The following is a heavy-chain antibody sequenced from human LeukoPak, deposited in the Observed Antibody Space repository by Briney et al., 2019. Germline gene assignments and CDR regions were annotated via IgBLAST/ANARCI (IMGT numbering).Heavy chain of an antibody. J-gene: IGHJ4*02. V-gene: IGHV4-38-2*02. CDR1: GYSISSGYY. CDR2: IYYSGST. CDR3: ARGTLTTVTAFDY. D-gene: IGHD4-11*01. Sequence: SETLSLTCTVSGYSISSGYYWGWIRQPPGKGLKWIGYIYYSGSTNYNPSLKSRVTISVDTSKNQFSLKLSSVTAADTAVYYCARGTLTTVTAFDYWGQGTLVTVSS.